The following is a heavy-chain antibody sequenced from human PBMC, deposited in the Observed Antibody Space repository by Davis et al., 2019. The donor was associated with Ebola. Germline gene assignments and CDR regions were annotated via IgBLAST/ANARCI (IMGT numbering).Heavy chain of an antibody. Sequence: PGGSLRLSCAASGFTFSSYAMSWVRQAPGKGLEWVSAISGSGGSTYYADSVKGRFTISRDNSKNTLYLQMNSLRAEDTAVYYCAKGRVQLGLGPNRGYFDLWGRGTLVTVSS. CDR1: GFTFSSYA. CDR2: ISGSGGST. CDR3: AKGRVQLGLGPNRGYFDL. V-gene: IGHV3-23*01. J-gene: IGHJ2*01. D-gene: IGHD5-12*01.